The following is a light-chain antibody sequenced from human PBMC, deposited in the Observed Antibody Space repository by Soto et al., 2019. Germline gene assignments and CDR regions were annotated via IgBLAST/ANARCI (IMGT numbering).Light chain of an antibody. CDR1: QSVSSSY. Sequence: EIVLTQSPGTLPLPQGERATLSCRASQSVSSSYLAWYQQKPAQAPRLLTYGATSRATGIPDRFSGSGSGTDFTLNISRLEPEDVAVYYCQQYGSSPLYTFGQGTKLEIK. CDR3: QQYGSSPLYT. V-gene: IGKV3-20*01. CDR2: GAT. J-gene: IGKJ2*01.